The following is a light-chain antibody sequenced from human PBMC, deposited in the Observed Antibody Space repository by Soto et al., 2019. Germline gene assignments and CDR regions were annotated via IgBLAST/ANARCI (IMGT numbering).Light chain of an antibody. CDR3: QQYNSYLS. J-gene: IGKJ3*01. CDR2: SVS. V-gene: IGKV1-5*01. Sequence: IELPQYPSPVSASVGARVTITCRASQRVYNWLAWYQQKPGKAPKLLISSVSTLESGVPSRFSGSGSGTEFTLGISSLQTEDLGTYYCQQYNSYLSFGPGTKVEI. CDR1: QRVYNW.